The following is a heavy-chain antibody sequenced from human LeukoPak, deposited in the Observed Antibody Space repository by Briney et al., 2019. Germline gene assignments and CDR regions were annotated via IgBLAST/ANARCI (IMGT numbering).Heavy chain of an antibody. CDR2: ISYDGSNK. D-gene: IGHD4-17*01. V-gene: IGHV3-30*18. CDR3: AKDMTTGPLDY. J-gene: IGHJ4*02. Sequence: PGGSLRLSCAASGFTFSSYSINWVRQAPGKGLEWVAVISYDGSNKYYADSVKGRFTISRDNSKNTLYLQMNSLRAEDTAVYYCAKDMTTGPLDYWGQGTLVTVSS. CDR1: GFTFSSYS.